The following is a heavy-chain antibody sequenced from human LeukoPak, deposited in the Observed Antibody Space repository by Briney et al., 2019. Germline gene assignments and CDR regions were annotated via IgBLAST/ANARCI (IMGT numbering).Heavy chain of an antibody. V-gene: IGHV4-59*01. J-gene: IGHJ4*02. CDR2: IYYSGST. CDR1: GGSISSYY. CDR3: ARVADYYDSSGYSLVQSFLPYYFDY. D-gene: IGHD3-22*01. Sequence: SETLSLTCTVSGGSISSYYWSWIRQPPGKGLEWIGYIYYSGSTNYNPSLKSRVTISVDTSKNQFSLKLSSVTAADTAVYYCARVADYYDSSGYSLVQSFLPYYFDYWGQGTLVTVSS.